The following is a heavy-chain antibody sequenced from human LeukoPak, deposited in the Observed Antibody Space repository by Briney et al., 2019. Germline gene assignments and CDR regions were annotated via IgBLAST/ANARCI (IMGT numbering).Heavy chain of an antibody. Sequence: GGSLRLSCAASGFTFSSYGMHWVRQAPGKGLEWVAVISYDGSNKYYADSVKGRFTISRDNSKNTLYLQMNSLRAEDTAVYYCASHVGATRVFDYWGQGTRVTVST. J-gene: IGHJ4*02. CDR1: GFTFSSYG. CDR3: ASHVGATRVFDY. CDR2: ISYDGSNK. V-gene: IGHV3-30*03. D-gene: IGHD1-26*01.